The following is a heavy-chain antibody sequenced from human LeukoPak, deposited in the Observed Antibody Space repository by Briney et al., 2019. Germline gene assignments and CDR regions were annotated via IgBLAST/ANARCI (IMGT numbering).Heavy chain of an antibody. Sequence: GRSLRLSCAASGFTFSSYGMHWVRQAPGKGLEWVAVISYDGSNKYYADSAKGRFTISRDNSKNTLYLQMNSLRAEDTAVYYCAKESAGSGYSGYDYFEYFQHWGQGTLVTVSS. J-gene: IGHJ1*01. CDR3: AKESAGSGYSGYDYFEYFQH. CDR1: GFTFSSYG. CDR2: ISYDGSNK. D-gene: IGHD5-12*01. V-gene: IGHV3-30*18.